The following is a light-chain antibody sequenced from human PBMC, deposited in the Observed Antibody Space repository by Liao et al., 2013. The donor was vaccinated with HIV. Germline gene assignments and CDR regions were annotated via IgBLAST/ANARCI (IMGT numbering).Light chain of an antibody. V-gene: IGLV3-1*01. CDR3: QAWDSTAAV. Sequence: SYELTQPPSVSVSPGQTATITCSGERVWNKYVSWYQQKSGQSPLLVIYQDSKRPSGIPERFSGSKSGHTATLTISGAQAMDEADYYCQAWDSTAAVFGTGTEVTVL. J-gene: IGLJ1*01. CDR1: RVWNKY. CDR2: QDS.